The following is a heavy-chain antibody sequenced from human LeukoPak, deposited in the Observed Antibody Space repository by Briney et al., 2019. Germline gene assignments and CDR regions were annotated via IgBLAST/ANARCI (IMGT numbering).Heavy chain of an antibody. J-gene: IGHJ4*02. CDR3: ARSPDILTGENFDY. CDR1: GYTFTNYG. Sequence: ASVKVSCKASGYTFTNYGISWVRQAPGQGLEWMGWISPYNGDTNYAQKLQDRVTMTTDTSTSTAYMELRSLRSDDTAVYYCARSPDILTGENFDYWGQGTLVTVSS. D-gene: IGHD3-9*01. CDR2: ISPYNGDT. V-gene: IGHV1-18*01.